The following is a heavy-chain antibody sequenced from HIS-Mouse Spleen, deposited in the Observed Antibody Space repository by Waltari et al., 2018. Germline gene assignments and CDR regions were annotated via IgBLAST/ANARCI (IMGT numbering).Heavy chain of an antibody. V-gene: IGHV4-59*01. CDR3: ASSGRAGAFDI. Sequence: QVQLQESGPGLVKPSETLSLTCTVPGGPISSYYWSWNRQPPGKGLEWIGYIYYSGSTNYNPSLKSRVTISVDTSKNQFSLKLSSVTAADTAVYYCASSGRAGAFDIWGQGTMVTVSS. CDR2: IYYSGST. J-gene: IGHJ3*02. D-gene: IGHD6-19*01. CDR1: GGPISSYY.